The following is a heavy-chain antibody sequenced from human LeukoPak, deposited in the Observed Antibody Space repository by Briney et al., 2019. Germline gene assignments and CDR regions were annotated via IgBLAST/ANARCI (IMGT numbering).Heavy chain of an antibody. CDR1: GGTFSSYA. CDR3: ARGEESQDWFDP. V-gene: IGHV1-69*13. CDR2: IIPIFGTA. J-gene: IGHJ5*02. Sequence: SVKVSCKASGGTFSSYAINWVRQAPGQGLEWMGGIIPIFGTANYAQKFQGRVTITAEESTSTAYMELSSLRSEDTAVYYCARGEESQDWFDPWGQGTLVTVSS.